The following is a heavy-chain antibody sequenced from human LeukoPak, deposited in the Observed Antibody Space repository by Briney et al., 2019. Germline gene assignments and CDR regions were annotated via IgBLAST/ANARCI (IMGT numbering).Heavy chain of an antibody. CDR3: ARYCSSTSCRNFDY. Sequence: SETLSLTCTVSGGSISSGGYYWSWIRQPPGKGLEWIGYIYHSGSTYYNPSLKSRVTISVDRSKNQFSLKLSSVTAADTAVYYCARYCSSTSCRNFDYWGQGTLVTVSS. V-gene: IGHV4-30-2*01. CDR2: IYHSGST. CDR1: GGSISSGGYY. D-gene: IGHD2-2*01. J-gene: IGHJ4*02.